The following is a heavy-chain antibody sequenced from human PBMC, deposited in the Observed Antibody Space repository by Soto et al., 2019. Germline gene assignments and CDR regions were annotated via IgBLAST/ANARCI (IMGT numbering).Heavy chain of an antibody. J-gene: IGHJ5*02. V-gene: IGHV3-9*01. D-gene: IGHD6-13*01. CDR3: AKGGSAALISAAGTGNWFDP. Sequence: EVHLVASGGGLVQPGRSLKLSCVASGFTFDDYAMYWVRQAPGKGPEWVSGISWSGTNIAYADSVKGRFTISKDNAKNTLYLQMNSLRADDTALYYCAKGGSAALISAAGTGNWFDPWGQGSLVTVS. CDR2: ISWSGTNI. CDR1: GFTFDDYA.